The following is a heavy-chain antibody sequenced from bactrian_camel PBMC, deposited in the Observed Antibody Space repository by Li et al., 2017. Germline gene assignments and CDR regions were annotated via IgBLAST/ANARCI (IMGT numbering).Heavy chain of an antibody. CDR2: LYTGDGST. V-gene: IGHV3S54*01. CDR1: GLVYSRRC. CDR3: QSGQDSGDCPSPYGY. D-gene: IGHD2*01. J-gene: IGHJ6*01. Sequence: HVQLVESGGGEVRAGGSLRLACVWSGLVYSRRCMGWFKQAPGKEREAVATLYTGDGSTFYGDFVKGRFTISEDNAKRTLYLQMNSLKLEDTAVYYCQSGQDSGDCPSPYGYWGQGTQVTVS.